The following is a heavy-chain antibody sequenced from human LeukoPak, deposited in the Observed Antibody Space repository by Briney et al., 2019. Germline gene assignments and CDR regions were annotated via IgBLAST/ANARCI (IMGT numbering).Heavy chain of an antibody. Sequence: PGGSLRLSCAASGFTFSSYAMSWVRQAPGKGLEWVSAISGSGGSTYYADSVKGRFTISRDNSKNTLYLQMNSLRAEDTAVYYCAKDHYDFWSGYFPGFNPANEYFQHWGQGTLVTVSS. J-gene: IGHJ1*01. CDR2: ISGSGGST. D-gene: IGHD3-3*01. CDR3: AKDHYDFWSGYFPGFNPANEYFQH. CDR1: GFTFSSYA. V-gene: IGHV3-23*01.